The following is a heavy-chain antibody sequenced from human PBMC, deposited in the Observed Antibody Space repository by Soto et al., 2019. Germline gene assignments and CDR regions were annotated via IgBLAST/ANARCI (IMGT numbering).Heavy chain of an antibody. Sequence: GGSLRLSCAASGFTFTSYAMSWVRQAPGKGLEWVSAITGSGGTTYYADSVKGRFTISRDNSNNSLWLQMTSLSAEDTAVYYFANDRLWPLENDSWGQGNLLPVSS. D-gene: IGHD1-1*01. J-gene: IGHJ4*02. CDR1: GFTFTSYA. V-gene: IGHV3-23*01. CDR3: ANDRLWPLENDS. CDR2: ITGSGGTT.